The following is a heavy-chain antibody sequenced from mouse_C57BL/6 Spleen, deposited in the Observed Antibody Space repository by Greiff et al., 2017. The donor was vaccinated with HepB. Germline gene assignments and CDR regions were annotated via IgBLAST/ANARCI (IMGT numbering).Heavy chain of an antibody. CDR3: ARVITTGGYAMDY. CDR2: IYPGSGST. CDR1: GYTFTSYW. Sequence: QVQLQQPGAELVKPGASVKMSCKASGYTFTSYWITWVKQRPGQGLEWIGDIYPGSGSTNYNEKFKSKATLTVDTSSSTAYMQLSSLTSEDSAVYYCARVITTGGYAMDYWGQGTSVTVSS. V-gene: IGHV1-55*01. D-gene: IGHD1-1*01. J-gene: IGHJ4*01.